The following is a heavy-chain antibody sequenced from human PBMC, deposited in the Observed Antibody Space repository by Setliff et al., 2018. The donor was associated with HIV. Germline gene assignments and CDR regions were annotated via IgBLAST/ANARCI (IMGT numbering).Heavy chain of an antibody. D-gene: IGHD7-27*01. CDR3: ARQVGNKVLFDS. CDR2: INNSGST. CDR1: NYSISRGYY. J-gene: IGHJ4*02. Sequence: SETLSLTCTVSNYSISRGYYWGWIRQAPGKGLEWIGEINNSGSTNYNPSLKSRVTISVDTSKNQFSLKLTSVTAADTAVYYCARQVGNKVLFDSWGQGTLVTVSS. V-gene: IGHV4-38-2*02.